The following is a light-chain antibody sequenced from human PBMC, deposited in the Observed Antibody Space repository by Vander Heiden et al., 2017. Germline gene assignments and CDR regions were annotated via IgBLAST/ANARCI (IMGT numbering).Light chain of an antibody. V-gene: IGLV2-11*01. Sequence: QSALTQPRSVSGSPGQSVTISCTGTSSDVGAYNYVSWYQQHPGKAPKLMIYDVSKRPSGVPDRFSGSKSGTTASLTISGPQAEDEADYYCCSFAGSYTWVFGGGTKLTVL. CDR3: CSFAGSYTWV. J-gene: IGLJ3*02. CDR1: SSDVGAYNY. CDR2: DVS.